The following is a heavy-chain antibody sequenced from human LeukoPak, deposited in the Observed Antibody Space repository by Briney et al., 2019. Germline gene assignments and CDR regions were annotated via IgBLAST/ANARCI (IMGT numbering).Heavy chain of an antibody. CDR2: INTHNGAT. Sequence: ASVKVSCKTSGYTFTIFYIHWVRQAPGQGLEYMGRINTHNGATVYVQKFQGRLSMTSDTSLSAAYMELQNLRSEDTAIYYCARDHDYEGLKGNYWGRGTMVIV. CDR1: GYTFTIFY. D-gene: IGHD1-7*01. V-gene: IGHV1-2*06. J-gene: IGHJ1*01. CDR3: ARDHDYEGLKGNY.